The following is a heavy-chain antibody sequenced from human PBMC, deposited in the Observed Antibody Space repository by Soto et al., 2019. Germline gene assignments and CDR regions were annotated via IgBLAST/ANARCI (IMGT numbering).Heavy chain of an antibody. CDR3: ARDLADYFEDSNTPYNAFDI. V-gene: IGHV1-46*03. J-gene: IGHJ3*02. Sequence: SVKVSCKASGYTFTNYYMHWVRQAPGQGLECMGMINPRGGRTTYPQKFQGRVTMTTDTSTNTIYMELSSLRSEDTAVYFCARDLADYFEDSNTPYNAFDIWGQGTMVTVSS. D-gene: IGHD3-22*01. CDR2: INPRGGRT. CDR1: GYTFTNYY.